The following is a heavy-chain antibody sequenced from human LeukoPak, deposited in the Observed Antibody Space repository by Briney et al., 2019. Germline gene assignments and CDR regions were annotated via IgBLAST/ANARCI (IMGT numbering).Heavy chain of an antibody. Sequence: GGSLRLSCAASGFTFIDYSMSGIRQAPGKGLEWVSYISPTSDYTSYADSVKGRFTIFRDNAKNSLFLQMNSLRAEDTALYYCAGKSRDGYYDGRFDLWGQGTLVTVSS. V-gene: IGHV3-11*06. CDR1: GFTFIDYS. D-gene: IGHD5-24*01. CDR3: AGKSRDGYYDGRFDL. CDR2: ISPTSDYT. J-gene: IGHJ4*02.